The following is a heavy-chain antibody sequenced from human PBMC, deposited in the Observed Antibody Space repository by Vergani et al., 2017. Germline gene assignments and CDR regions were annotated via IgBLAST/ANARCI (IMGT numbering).Heavy chain of an antibody. CDR3: ARDGTDIFVSSSDYSHLLYY. Sequence: EVQLLESGGDLVQPGGSLRLSCAASGFTFNHYAMNWVRQAPGKGLEWVSGISGSGGSTYYAGSVKGRFTISRDSSKNTLYLQMDRLTTDDTAVYFCARDGTDIFVSSSDYSHLLYYWGQGILVTVSS. J-gene: IGHJ4*02. CDR1: GFTFNHYA. D-gene: IGHD3-22*01. V-gene: IGHV3-23*01. CDR2: ISGSGGST.